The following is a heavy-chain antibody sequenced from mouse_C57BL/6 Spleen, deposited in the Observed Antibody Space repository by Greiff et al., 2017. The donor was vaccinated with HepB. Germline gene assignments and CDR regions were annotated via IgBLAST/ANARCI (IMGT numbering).Heavy chain of an antibody. CDR3: TPYEGFAY. J-gene: IGHJ3*01. CDR1: GYTFTDYE. V-gene: IGHV1-15*01. Sequence: QLQQSGAELVRPGASVTLSCKASGYTFTDYEMHWVKQTPVHGLEWIGAIDPETGGTAYNQKFKGKAILTADKSSSTAYMELRSLTSEDSAVYYCTPYEGFAYWGQGTLVTVSA. CDR2: IDPETGGT. D-gene: IGHD2-3*01.